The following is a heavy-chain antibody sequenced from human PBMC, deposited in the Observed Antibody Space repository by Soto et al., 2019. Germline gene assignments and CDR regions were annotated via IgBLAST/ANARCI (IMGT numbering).Heavy chain of an antibody. Sequence: ASVKVSCKASGGTFSSYTISWVRPAPGQGLEWMGRIIPILGIANYAQKFQGRVTITADKSTSTAYMELSSLRSEDTAVYYCASTRGASNWFDPWGQGTLVTVSS. V-gene: IGHV1-69*02. D-gene: IGHD1-26*01. J-gene: IGHJ5*02. CDR3: ASTRGASNWFDP. CDR2: IIPILGIA. CDR1: GGTFSSYT.